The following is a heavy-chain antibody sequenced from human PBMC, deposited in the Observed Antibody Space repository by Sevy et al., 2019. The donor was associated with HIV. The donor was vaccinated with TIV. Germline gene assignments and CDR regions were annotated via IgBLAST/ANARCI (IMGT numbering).Heavy chain of an antibody. D-gene: IGHD2-2*01. Sequence: ASVKVSCKASGGTFSSYAISWVRQAPGQGLEWMGGIIPIFGTANYAQKFQGRVTITADESTSTAYMELSSLRSEDTAVYYCARSLRDSSSTSCYPWYYYYYGMDVWGQGTTVTVSS. J-gene: IGHJ6*02. V-gene: IGHV1-69*13. CDR1: GGTFSSYA. CDR2: IIPIFGTA. CDR3: ARSLRDSSSTSCYPWYYYYYGMDV.